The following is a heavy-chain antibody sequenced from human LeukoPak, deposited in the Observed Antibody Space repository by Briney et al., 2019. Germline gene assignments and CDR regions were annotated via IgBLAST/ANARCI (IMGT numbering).Heavy chain of an antibody. J-gene: IGHJ4*02. V-gene: IGHV3-30*04. CDR3: ARDIDTSGHYFFDY. Sequence: GGALRLSCAASGFSFKTYAIDWVRQRPGKGVGWVSVRSYDGSNKYYADSVKGRFTISRDNSKNTLYLQMNSLRAEDTAVYYCARDIDTSGHYFFDYWSRGTLVTVSS. CDR2: RSYDGSNK. CDR1: GFSFKTYA. D-gene: IGHD3-22*01.